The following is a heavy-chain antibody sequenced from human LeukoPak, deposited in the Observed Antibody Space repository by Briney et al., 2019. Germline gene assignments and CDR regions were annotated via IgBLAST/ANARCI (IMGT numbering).Heavy chain of an antibody. CDR2: ISSNGGST. V-gene: IGHV3-64*01. J-gene: IGHJ6*03. Sequence: GGPLRLPCAASGFTFSSYAMHWVRQAPGKGLEYVSAISSNGGSTYYANSVKGRFTISRDNSKNTLYLQKGSLRAEDMAVYYCARGGLGTPHYMDVWGKGTTVTVSS. D-gene: IGHD1-1*01. CDR1: GFTFSSYA. CDR3: ARGGLGTPHYMDV.